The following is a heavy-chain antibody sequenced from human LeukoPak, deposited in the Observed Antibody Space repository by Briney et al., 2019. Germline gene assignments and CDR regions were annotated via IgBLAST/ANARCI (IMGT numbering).Heavy chain of an antibody. V-gene: IGHV3-23*01. CDR3: AKVGATVVIEY. Sequence: PGGSLRLSCAASGFTFSSYAMSWVRQAPGKGLEWVSAISGSDGSTYYADSVKGRFTISTDNSKNTLYLQMNSLRAEDTAVCYCAKVGATVVIEYWGQGTLVTVSS. D-gene: IGHD4-23*01. CDR2: ISGSDGST. CDR1: GFTFSSYA. J-gene: IGHJ4*02.